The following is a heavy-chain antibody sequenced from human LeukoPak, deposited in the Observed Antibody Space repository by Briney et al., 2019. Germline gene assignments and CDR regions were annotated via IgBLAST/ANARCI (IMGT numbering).Heavy chain of an antibody. CDR1: GASISSYY. CDR3: ARDRIWNDAGHDPFDI. CDR2: IYTSANT. Sequence: SETLSLTCTVSGASISSYYWSWLRQPAGKGLEWIGRIYTSANTNYSPSFKSRATISIDRPKNQFSLNLPSVTAADTAVYYCARDRIWNDAGHDPFDIWGQGTMVTVSS. V-gene: IGHV4-4*07. D-gene: IGHD1-1*01. J-gene: IGHJ3*02.